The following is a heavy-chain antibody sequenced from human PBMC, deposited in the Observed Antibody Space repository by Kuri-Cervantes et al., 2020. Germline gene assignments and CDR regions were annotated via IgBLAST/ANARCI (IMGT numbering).Heavy chain of an antibody. D-gene: IGHD2-21*01. J-gene: IGHJ1*01. Sequence: GGSLRLSCRGSGYKFSSYYMTWMRQSSGRGLEWISYINGAGDNVFYADSVKGRFTVSRDNSQNSLFLQMNNLGADDAAIYYCAAYHWDVGGFWGLGTLVTVSS. V-gene: IGHV3-11*01. CDR3: AAYHWDVGGF. CDR2: INGAGDNV. CDR1: GYKFSSYY.